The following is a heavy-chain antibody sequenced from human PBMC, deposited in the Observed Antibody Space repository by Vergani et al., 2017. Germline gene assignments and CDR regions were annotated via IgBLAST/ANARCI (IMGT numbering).Heavy chain of an antibody. V-gene: IGHV4-34*01. CDR3: ARGPRVAARRTSRGFFDP. CDR1: GGSFSGYY. CDR2: INHSGSN. Sequence: QVQLQQWGAGLLKPSETLSLTCAVYGGSFSGYYWSWIRQPPGKGLEGIGEINHSGSNNYNPSLKSRVTIAVDTSKNQFSLKLSSVTAADTAVYYCARGPRVAARRTSRGFFDPWGQGTLVTVSS. J-gene: IGHJ5*02. D-gene: IGHD6-6*01.